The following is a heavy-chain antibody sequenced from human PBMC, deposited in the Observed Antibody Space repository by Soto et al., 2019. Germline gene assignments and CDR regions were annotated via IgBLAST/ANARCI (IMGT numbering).Heavy chain of an antibody. Sequence: QLQLQESGPGLVKPSETLSLTCTVSGGSISSSSYYWGWIRQPPGKGLEWIGRSYYSGSTSYNPSLKSRVTISVDTSKNQFSLKLSSVTAADTAVYYCARHTRLAYNDYWGQGTLVTVSS. CDR2: SYYSGST. J-gene: IGHJ4*02. V-gene: IGHV4-39*01. CDR3: ARHTRLAYNDY. CDR1: GGSISSSSYY. D-gene: IGHD6-19*01.